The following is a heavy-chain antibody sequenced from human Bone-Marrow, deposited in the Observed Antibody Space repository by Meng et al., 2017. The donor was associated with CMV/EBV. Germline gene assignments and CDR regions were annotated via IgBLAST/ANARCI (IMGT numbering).Heavy chain of an antibody. CDR2: IIPILGIA. V-gene: IGHV1-69*10. CDR1: GCTFSIYA. CDR3: ARELNYIVPILSNYYYYGMDV. D-gene: IGHD1-7*01. J-gene: IGHJ6*02. Sequence: SVKVSCKASGCTFSIYAISWVRQAPGQGLEWMGGIIPILGIANYAQKFQGRVTITADKSTSTAYMELSSLRSEDTAVYYCARELNYIVPILSNYYYYGMDVWGQGTTVTGSS.